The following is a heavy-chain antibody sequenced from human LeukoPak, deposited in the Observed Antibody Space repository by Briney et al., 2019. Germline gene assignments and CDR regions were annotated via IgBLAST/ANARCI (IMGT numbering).Heavy chain of an antibody. CDR1: GGTFSSYA. Sequence: ASVKVSCKASGGTFSSYAISWVRQAPGQGLEWMGWINPNSGGTNYAQKFQGRVTMTRDTSISTAYMELSRLRSDDTAVYYCARGGENYDFWSGYPDPYYYYYYVDVWGKGTTVTVSS. J-gene: IGHJ6*03. D-gene: IGHD3-3*01. V-gene: IGHV1-2*02. CDR2: INPNSGGT. CDR3: ARGGENYDFWSGYPDPYYYYYYVDV.